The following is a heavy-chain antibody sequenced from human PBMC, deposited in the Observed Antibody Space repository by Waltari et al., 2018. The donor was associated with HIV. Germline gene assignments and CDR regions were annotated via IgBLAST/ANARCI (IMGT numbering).Heavy chain of an antibody. V-gene: IGHV4-59*01. D-gene: IGHD3-10*01. J-gene: IGHJ5*02. CDR3: ATKLSGKGWFDP. Sequence: QVQLQESGPGLVKPSETLSLTCTVPGGSITSASWNWIRQPPGKGLEWIGYVSYSGNTNYNPSLKSRVTISVDTSKDQFSLKLSSVTAADTAVYYCATKLSGKGWFDPWGQGTLVTVSS. CDR1: GGSITSAS. CDR2: VSYSGNT.